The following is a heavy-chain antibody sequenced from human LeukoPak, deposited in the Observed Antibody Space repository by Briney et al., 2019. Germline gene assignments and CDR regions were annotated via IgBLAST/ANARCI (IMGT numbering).Heavy chain of an antibody. D-gene: IGHD3-10*01. CDR1: GYTFTGYY. J-gene: IGHJ5*02. Sequence: ASVKVSCKASGYTFTGYYMHWVRQAPGQGLEWMGWINPNSGGTNYAQKFQGRVTITADKSTSTAYMELSSLRSEDTAVYYCARDLGSVGNYNWFDPWGQGTLVTVSS. CDR3: ARDLGSVGNYNWFDP. V-gene: IGHV1-2*02. CDR2: INPNSGGT.